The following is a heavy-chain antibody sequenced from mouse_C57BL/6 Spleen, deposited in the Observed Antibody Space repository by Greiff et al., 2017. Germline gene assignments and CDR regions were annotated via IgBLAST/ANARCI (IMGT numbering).Heavy chain of an antibody. J-gene: IGHJ1*03. Sequence: EVKLMESEGGLVQPGSSMKLSCTASGFTFSDYYMAWVRQVPEKGLEWVANINYDGSSSYYLYSLKSRFIISRDNAKNNLYLRMNSLKTEDTATYYCARWSNYRYFDVWGTGTTVTVSS. D-gene: IGHD2-5*01. CDR3: ARWSNYRYFDV. CDR2: INYDGSSS. V-gene: IGHV5-16*01. CDR1: GFTFSDYY.